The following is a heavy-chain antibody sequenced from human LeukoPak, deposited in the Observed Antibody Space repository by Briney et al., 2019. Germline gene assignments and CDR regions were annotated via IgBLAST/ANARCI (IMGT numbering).Heavy chain of an antibody. CDR1: GLIFSSYE. J-gene: IGHJ4*02. V-gene: IGHV3-48*03. CDR3: AREGGSEDLDY. D-gene: IGHD2-15*01. CDR2: ISSSGSTI. Sequence: EGSLRLSCAASGLIFSSYEMNWVRQAPGKGLEWVSYISSSGSTIYYADSVKGRFTISRDNAKNSLYLQMNSLRADDTAVYYCAREGGSEDLDYWGQGTLVTVSS.